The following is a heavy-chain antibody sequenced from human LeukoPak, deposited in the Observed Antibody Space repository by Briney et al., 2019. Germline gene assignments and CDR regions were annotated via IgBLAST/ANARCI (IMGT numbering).Heavy chain of an antibody. Sequence: GGSLRLSCAASGFTFTNAWMSWVRQAPGKGLEWVGRIKNKVDGGTTDYAAPVKGRFTISRDDSKHTLYLQMNSLKTGETAVYYCSLIGIWVRDLEGFHYWGQGTLVTVSS. D-gene: IGHD3-10*01. CDR1: GFTFTNAW. CDR2: IKNKVDGGTT. CDR3: SLIGIWVRDLEGFHY. J-gene: IGHJ4*02. V-gene: IGHV3-15*01.